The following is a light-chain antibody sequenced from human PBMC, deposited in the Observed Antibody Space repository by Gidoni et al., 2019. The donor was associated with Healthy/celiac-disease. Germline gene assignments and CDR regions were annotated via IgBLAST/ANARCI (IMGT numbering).Light chain of an antibody. CDR1: QSISSW. CDR2: KAS. CDR3: QQYNSYSLT. Sequence: IQLPQSPSTLSASVGDRVTITCRASQSISSWLAWYQQKPGKAPKLLIYKASSLESGVPSRFSGSGSGTEFTLTISSLQPDDFATYYCQQYNSYSLTFGPGTKVDIK. J-gene: IGKJ3*01. V-gene: IGKV1-5*03.